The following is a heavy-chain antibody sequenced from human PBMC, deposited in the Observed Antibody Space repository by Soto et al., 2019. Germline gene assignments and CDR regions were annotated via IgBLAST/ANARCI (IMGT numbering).Heavy chain of an antibody. CDR1: GSTFSNDW. Sequence: EVQLVEAGGGLLQPGGSLRLSCAVSGSTFSNDWMHWVRQAPGKGLVWVSHINSDGSSTNYADFVKGRFTIARDNDKNTVYLQMNSRRAEDTAVYYCARDRSYSLDVRGQGTTVTVSS. V-gene: IGHV3-74*01. CDR2: INSDGSST. J-gene: IGHJ6*02. CDR3: ARDRSYSLDV.